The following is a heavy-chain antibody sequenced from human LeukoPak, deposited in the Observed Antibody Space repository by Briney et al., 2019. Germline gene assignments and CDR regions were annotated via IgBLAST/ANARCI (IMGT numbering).Heavy chain of an antibody. J-gene: IGHJ4*02. V-gene: IGHV4-39*07. CDR1: GGSISSSSYY. Sequence: SETLSLTCTVSGGSISSSSYYWGWIRQPPGKGLEWIGSIYYSGSTYYNPSLKSRVTISVDTSKNQFSLKLSSVTAADTAVYYCARGERWLQNWGQGTLVTVSS. CDR2: IYYSGST. CDR3: ARGERWLQN. D-gene: IGHD5-24*01.